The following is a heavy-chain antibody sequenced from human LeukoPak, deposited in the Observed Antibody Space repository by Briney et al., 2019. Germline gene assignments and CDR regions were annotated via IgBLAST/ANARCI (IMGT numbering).Heavy chain of an antibody. CDR1: GFTFSTYW. CDR2: MKGDGSEI. Sequence: HPGGSLRLSCAASGFTFSTYWMTWVRQAPGKGLEWVANMKGDGSEIHYVDSVKGRFTISRDNAKNSLYLQMNSLRAEDTAVYYCARPAYTAAYDLWGQGTMVTVSS. D-gene: IGHD3-16*01. V-gene: IGHV3-7*01. J-gene: IGHJ3*01. CDR3: ARPAYTAAYDL.